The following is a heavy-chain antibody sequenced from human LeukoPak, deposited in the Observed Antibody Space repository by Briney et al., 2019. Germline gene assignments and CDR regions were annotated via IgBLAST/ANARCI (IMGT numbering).Heavy chain of an antibody. Sequence: ASVKFSCKASGYTFTSYDINWVRQATGQGLEWMGWMNPNSGNTGYAQKFQGRVTMTRNTSISTAYMELSSLRSEDTAVYDCARGPQGAVTRFDYWVQGTLVTVSS. J-gene: IGHJ4*02. D-gene: IGHD4-17*01. V-gene: IGHV1-8*01. CDR1: GYTFTSYD. CDR2: MNPNSGNT. CDR3: ARGPQGAVTRFDY.